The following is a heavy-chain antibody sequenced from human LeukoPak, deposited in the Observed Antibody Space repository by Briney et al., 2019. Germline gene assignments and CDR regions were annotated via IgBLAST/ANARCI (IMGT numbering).Heavy chain of an antibody. Sequence: ASVKVSCKASGYTFTGYYMHWVRQAPGQGLEWMGWINPNSGGTNYAQKFQGRVTMTRDTSTSTVYMELSSLRSEDTAVYYCARAAVYGSGSYYNAWVNWFDPWGQGTLVTVSS. CDR3: ARAAVYGSGSYYNAWVNWFDP. CDR2: INPNSGGT. J-gene: IGHJ5*02. V-gene: IGHV1-2*02. D-gene: IGHD3-10*01. CDR1: GYTFTGYY.